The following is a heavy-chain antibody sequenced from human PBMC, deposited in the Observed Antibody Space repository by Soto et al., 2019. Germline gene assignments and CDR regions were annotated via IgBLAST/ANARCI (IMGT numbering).Heavy chain of an antibody. CDR2: ISSSSSYI. J-gene: IGHJ4*02. V-gene: IGHV3-21*01. CDR1: GFTFSSYS. Sequence: PGGSLRLSCAASGFTFSSYSMNWVRQAPGKGLEWVSSISSSSSYIYYADSVKGRFTISRDNAKNSLYLQMNSLRAEGTAVYYCARESVAVALGADYWGQGTLVTVSS. CDR3: ARESVAVALGADY. D-gene: IGHD6-19*01.